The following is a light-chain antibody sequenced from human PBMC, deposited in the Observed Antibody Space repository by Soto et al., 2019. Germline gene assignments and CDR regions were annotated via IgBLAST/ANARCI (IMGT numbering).Light chain of an antibody. V-gene: IGKV3-15*01. CDR3: QQYHTWPIT. Sequence: EIVMPPSPATLSVSPGEMATLSCRASQSVSSNLAWYQQKPGQAPRLLISGASTGATGIPARFSGSGSGTEFTLTISSLQSEDCAIYYCQQYHTWPITCGGGTKVDI. CDR2: GAS. J-gene: IGKJ4*01. CDR1: QSVSSN.